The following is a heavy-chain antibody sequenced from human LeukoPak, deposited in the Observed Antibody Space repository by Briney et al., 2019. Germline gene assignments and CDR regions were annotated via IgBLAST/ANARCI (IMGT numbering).Heavy chain of an antibody. CDR1: GGSITSGGFS. CDR2: IYHDGTT. D-gene: IGHD5-12*01. CDR3: ARGRDILDY. J-gene: IGHJ4*02. V-gene: IGHV4-30-2*01. Sequence: SETLSLTCTVSGGSITSGGFSWTWLRQPPGTGLEWIGYIYHDGTTSYNLSLRSRLTISIDGSKNQFSLKMTSVTAADTAVYYCARGRDILDYWGQGALVAVSS.